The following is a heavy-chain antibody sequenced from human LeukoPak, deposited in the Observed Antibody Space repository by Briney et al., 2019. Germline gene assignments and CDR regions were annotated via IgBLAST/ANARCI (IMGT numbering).Heavy chain of an antibody. D-gene: IGHD2-2*02. CDR3: ARVSQLLYSLRYFDY. V-gene: IGHV1-2*02. Sequence: ASVKVSCEASGYTFTGYYMHWVRQAPGQGLEWMGWINPNSGGTNYAQKFQGRVTMTRDTSISTAYMELSRLRSDDTAVYYCARVSQLLYSLRYFDYWGQGTLVTVSS. CDR1: GYTFTGYY. J-gene: IGHJ4*02. CDR2: INPNSGGT.